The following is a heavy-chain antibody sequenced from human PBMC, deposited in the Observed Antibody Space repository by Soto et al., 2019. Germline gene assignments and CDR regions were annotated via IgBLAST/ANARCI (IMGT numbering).Heavy chain of an antibody. V-gene: IGHV3-30*18. CDR3: AKALPRYRYSGSYFSGAFDI. CDR1: GITFSSYG. J-gene: IGHJ3*02. CDR2: ISYDGSNK. Sequence: PGGSLRLSCAASGITFSSYGMHWVRQAPGKGLEWVAVISYDGSNKYYADSVKGRFTISRDNSKNTLYLQMNSLRAEDTAVYYCAKALPRYRYSGSYFSGAFDIWGQGTMVTVSS. D-gene: IGHD1-26*01.